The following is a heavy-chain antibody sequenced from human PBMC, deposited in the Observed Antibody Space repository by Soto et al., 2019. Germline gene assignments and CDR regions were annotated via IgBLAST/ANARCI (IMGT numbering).Heavy chain of an antibody. CDR2: IIPILGIA. D-gene: IGHD3-22*01. CDR3: ARTGGSGYLSRAFDI. Sequence: SVKVSCQASGGTFSSYTISWVRQAPGQGLEWMGRIIPILGIANYAQKFQGRVTITADKSTSTAYMELSSLRSEDTAVYYCARTGGSGYLSRAFDIWGQGTMVTVSS. J-gene: IGHJ3*02. CDR1: GGTFSSYT. V-gene: IGHV1-69*02.